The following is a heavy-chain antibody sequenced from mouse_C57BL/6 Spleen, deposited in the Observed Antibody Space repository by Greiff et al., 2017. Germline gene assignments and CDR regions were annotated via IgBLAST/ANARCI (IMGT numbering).Heavy chain of an antibody. V-gene: IGHV5-4*01. CDR2: ISDGGSYT. CDR1: GFTFSSYA. CDR3: AREAYGNYPYFDY. J-gene: IGHJ2*01. D-gene: IGHD2-1*01. Sequence: EVHLVESGGGLVKPGGSLKLSCAASGFTFSSYAMSWVRQTPEKRLEWVATISDGGSYTYYPDNVKGRFTISRDNAKNNLYLQMSQLKSEDTAMYYCAREAYGNYPYFDYWGQGTTLTVAS.